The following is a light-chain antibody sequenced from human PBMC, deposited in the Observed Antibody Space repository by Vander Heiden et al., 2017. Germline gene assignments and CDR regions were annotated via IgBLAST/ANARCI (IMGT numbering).Light chain of an antibody. CDR3: QSADSSGTIVV. J-gene: IGLJ2*01. Sequence: SYELTQPPSVSVSPGPTARLTCSGDALPKQYAYWYQQKAGQAHVPVIYKESERPSGSPERFYGSSSGKTVTLTISGVQAEEEADYYCQSADSSGTIVVFGGGTKLTVL. CDR1: ALPKQY. CDR2: KES. V-gene: IGLV3-25*02.